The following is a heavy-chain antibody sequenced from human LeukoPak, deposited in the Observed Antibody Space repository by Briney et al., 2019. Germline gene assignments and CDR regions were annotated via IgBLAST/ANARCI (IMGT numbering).Heavy chain of an antibody. J-gene: IGHJ6*03. D-gene: IGHD3-9*01. CDR1: GYTFTGYY. CDR2: ISAYNGNT. CDR3: ARASPTRYFDWLLYDYYYYYMDV. Sequence: ASVKVSCKASGYTFTGYYMHWVRQAPGQGLEWMGWISAYNGNTNYAQKLQGRVTMTTDTSTSTAYMELRSLRSDDTAVYYCARASPTRYFDWLLYDYYYYYMDVWGKGTTVTVSS. V-gene: IGHV1-18*04.